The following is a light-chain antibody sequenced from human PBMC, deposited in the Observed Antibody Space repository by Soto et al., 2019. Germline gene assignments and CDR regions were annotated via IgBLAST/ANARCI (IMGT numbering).Light chain of an antibody. CDR3: QQSYSSPET. J-gene: IGKJ1*01. V-gene: IGKV1-39*01. CDR1: QSINTY. CDR2: AAS. Sequence: DIQMTQSPSSLSASVGDSVTITCRASQSINTYLSWFQQKPGKAPKLLIYAASLLESGAPSRFSGGGSGTDFTLTISSLQPEDSATYLCQQSYSSPETFGPGTKVNLK.